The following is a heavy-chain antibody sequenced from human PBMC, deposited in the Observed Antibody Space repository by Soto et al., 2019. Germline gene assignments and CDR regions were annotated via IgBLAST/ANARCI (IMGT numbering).Heavy chain of an antibody. V-gene: IGHV3-13*01. D-gene: IGHD3-3*01. Sequence: GGSLRLSCAASGFAFSSYDMHWVRQATGKGLEWVSAIGTAGDTYYPGSVKGRFTISRENAKNSLYLQMNSLRAEDTAVYYCARGPFWSGYSYFDYWGQGTLVTVSS. CDR1: GFAFSSYD. J-gene: IGHJ4*02. CDR2: IGTAGDT. CDR3: ARGPFWSGYSYFDY.